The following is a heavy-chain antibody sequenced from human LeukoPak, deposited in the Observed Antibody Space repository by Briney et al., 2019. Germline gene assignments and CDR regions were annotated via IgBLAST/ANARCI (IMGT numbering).Heavy chain of an antibody. J-gene: IGHJ6*02. CDR3: ARVGTTSNFYYYGMDV. CDR1: GFTFSSYW. D-gene: IGHD2/OR15-2a*01. Sequence: PGGSLRLSCAASGFTFSSYWMYWVRQAPGKGLVWVSRINSDGSTTSYADSVKGRFTISRDNAKNTLYLQTNSLRAEDTAVYYCARVGTTSNFYYYGMDVWGQGTTVTVSS. CDR2: INSDGSTT. V-gene: IGHV3-74*01.